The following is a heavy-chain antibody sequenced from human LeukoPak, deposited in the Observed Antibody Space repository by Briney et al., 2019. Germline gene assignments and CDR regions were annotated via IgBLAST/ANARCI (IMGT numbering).Heavy chain of an antibody. CDR3: ARTGSTVTMLYPFDH. V-gene: IGHV4-59*01. D-gene: IGHD4-17*01. CDR1: GGSIRSYY. Sequence: SSETLSLTCTVSGGSIRSYYWSWIRQPPGKGLEWIGYIYYSGSTNYNPSLKSRVSISVDTSKNQFSLKLSSVTAADTAVYYCARTGSTVTMLYPFDHWGQGILVTVSS. J-gene: IGHJ4*02. CDR2: IYYSGST.